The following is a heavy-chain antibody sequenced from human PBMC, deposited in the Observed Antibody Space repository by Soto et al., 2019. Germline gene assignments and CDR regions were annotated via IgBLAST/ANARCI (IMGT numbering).Heavy chain of an antibody. Sequence: QVQLQESGPGLVKPSQTLSLTCTVSGGSISSGGYYWSRIRQHPGKGLEWVGCIYYSGSTYSNPSLRSRISISVDTSKNRFSLKLNSVTAADTAVYYGARGWYTMETPPYAYWGQGTLVTVSS. V-gene: IGHV4-31*03. CDR3: ARGWYTMETPPYAY. D-gene: IGHD6-19*01. J-gene: IGHJ4*02. CDR2: IYYSGST. CDR1: GGSISSGGYY.